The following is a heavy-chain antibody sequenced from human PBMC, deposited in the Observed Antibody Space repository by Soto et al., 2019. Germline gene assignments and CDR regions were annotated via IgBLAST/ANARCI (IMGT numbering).Heavy chain of an antibody. CDR3: AKGRSYYYYYGVDV. V-gene: IGHV3-23*01. Sequence: EVQLLESGGGLVQPGGSLRLSCAASGFTFSSCAMGWVRQAPGKGLEWVSDIIDSGASTYYADSVKGRFTIARDNSKSTQKLQMNRLRAEDAVLYYCAKGRSYYYYYGVDVWGQGTTVTVSS. J-gene: IGHJ6*02. CDR2: IIDSGAST. CDR1: GFTFSSCA.